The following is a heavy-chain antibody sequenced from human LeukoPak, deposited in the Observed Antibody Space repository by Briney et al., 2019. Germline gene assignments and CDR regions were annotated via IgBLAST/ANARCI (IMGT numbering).Heavy chain of an antibody. CDR3: ARVPSPNYSSSGENAFDI. CDR2: IYTSGST. V-gene: IGHV4-61*02. D-gene: IGHD6-6*01. Sequence: PSQTLSLTCTVSGGSISSGSYYWSWIRQPAGKGLEWIGRIYTSGSTNYNPSLKSRVTISVDTSKNQFSLKLSSVTAADTAVYYCARVPSPNYSSSGENAFDIWGQGTMVTVSS. CDR1: GGSISSGSYY. J-gene: IGHJ3*02.